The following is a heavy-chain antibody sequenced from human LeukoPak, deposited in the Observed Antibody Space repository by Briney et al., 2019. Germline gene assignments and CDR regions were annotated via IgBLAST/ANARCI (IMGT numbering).Heavy chain of an antibody. D-gene: IGHD2-15*01. Sequence: PGGSLRLSCLGTGLAFKNYLMTWVRQAPGKGLKWVANIHPDGSVKNYVDAVRGRFTISRDNAKNSLYLQLDNLRADDTAVYYCASTFPYCGDGSCALGGQGTLVIVSS. CDR1: GLAFKNYL. CDR3: ASTFPYCGDGSCAL. CDR2: IHPDGSVK. V-gene: IGHV3-7*01. J-gene: IGHJ1*01.